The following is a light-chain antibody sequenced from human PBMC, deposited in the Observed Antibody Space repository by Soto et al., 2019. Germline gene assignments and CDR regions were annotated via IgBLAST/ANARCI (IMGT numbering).Light chain of an antibody. CDR3: EKYCPPCT. CDR1: QSVISD. CDR2: AAT. J-gene: IGKJ1*01. V-gene: IGKV3-15*01. Sequence: EIVMTQSPATLSVSQGERATLSCRASQSVISDLSCYQQKPAPAPLLLSAAATSTSTGPPARFSGSGTGNEFTITILRLEDDDIEDCYREKYCPPCTFGQGTKVDIK.